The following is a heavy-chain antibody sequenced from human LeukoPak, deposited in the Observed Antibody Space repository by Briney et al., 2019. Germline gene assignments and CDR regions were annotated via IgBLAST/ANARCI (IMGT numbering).Heavy chain of an antibody. CDR2: IYTRGST. D-gene: IGHD2-2*01. Sequence: PSDTLSLTCTVSGGSINSYYWRWIGQPAAGGLEWIGRIYTRGSTNYNPSLKSRVTMSVDTSKNQFSLKLSSVTAADTAVYYCARVRYCSSTSCRNYNWFDPWGQGTLVTVSS. CDR3: ARVRYCSSTSCRNYNWFDP. V-gene: IGHV4-4*07. J-gene: IGHJ5*02. CDR1: GGSINSYY.